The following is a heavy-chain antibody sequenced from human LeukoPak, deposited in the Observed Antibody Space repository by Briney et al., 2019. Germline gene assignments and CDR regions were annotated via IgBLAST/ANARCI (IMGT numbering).Heavy chain of an antibody. Sequence: GGSLRLSCAASGFTFSSDNTNWVRQAPGKGLEWISYITTSGGTIYYADSVKGRFTISSDNAKNSLYLQMNSLRDEDTAVYYCARRIVGAFPFDYWGQGTLVTVSS. J-gene: IGHJ4*02. CDR2: ITTSGGTI. D-gene: IGHD1-26*01. CDR1: GFTFSSDN. V-gene: IGHV3-48*02. CDR3: ARRIVGAFPFDY.